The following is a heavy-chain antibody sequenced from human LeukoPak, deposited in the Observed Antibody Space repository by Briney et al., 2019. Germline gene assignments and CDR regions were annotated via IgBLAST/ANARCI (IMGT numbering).Heavy chain of an antibody. D-gene: IGHD6-13*01. CDR3: ARGPTGYSSSWHSYYYYGMDV. CDR1: GGSFSGYY. V-gene: IGHV4-34*01. CDR2: INHSGST. Sequence: SQTLSLTCAVYGGSFSGYYWSWIRQPPGRGLEWIGEINHSGSTNYNPSLKSRVTISVDTSKNQFSLKLSSVTAADTAVYYCARGPTGYSSSWHSYYYYGMDVWGQGTTVTVSS. J-gene: IGHJ6*02.